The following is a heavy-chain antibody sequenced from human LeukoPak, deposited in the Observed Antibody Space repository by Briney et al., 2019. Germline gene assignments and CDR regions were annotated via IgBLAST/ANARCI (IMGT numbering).Heavy chain of an antibody. CDR2: IYYSGST. CDR3: ARLPYYDILTGRMIDY. CDR1: GGSISSSSYY. D-gene: IGHD3-9*01. J-gene: IGHJ4*02. V-gene: IGHV4-39*01. Sequence: SETLSLTCTVSGGSISSSSYYWGWIRQPPGKGLEWIGSIYYSGSTYYNPSLKSRVTISVDTSKNQFSLKLSSVTVADTAVYYCARLPYYDILTGRMIDYWGQGTLVTVSS.